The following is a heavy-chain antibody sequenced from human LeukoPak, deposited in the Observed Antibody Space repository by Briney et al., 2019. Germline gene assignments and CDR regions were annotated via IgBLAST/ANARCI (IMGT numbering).Heavy chain of an antibody. D-gene: IGHD2-15*01. Sequence: GASVKVSCKASGYTSTSYDINWVRQATGQGLEWMGWMNPNSGNTGYAQKIQGRVTMTRNTSISTAYMELSSLRSEDTAVYYCARAGRYCSGGSCSDYWGQGTLVTVSS. CDR2: MNPNSGNT. V-gene: IGHV1-8*01. J-gene: IGHJ4*02. CDR3: ARAGRYCSGGSCSDY. CDR1: GYTSTSYD.